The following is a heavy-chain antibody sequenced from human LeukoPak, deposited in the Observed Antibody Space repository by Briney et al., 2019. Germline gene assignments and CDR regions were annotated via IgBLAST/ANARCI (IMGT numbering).Heavy chain of an antibody. V-gene: IGHV4-4*07. J-gene: IGHJ4*02. D-gene: IGHD3-22*01. CDR2: IYTSGST. CDR1: GGSISSYY. Sequence: SETLSLTCTVSGGSISSYYWSWIRQPAGKGLEWIGRIYTSGSTNYNPSLKSRVTMSVDTSKNQFSLKLSSVTAADTAVYYCARYDSSGYYYYFDYWGQGTLVTVSS. CDR3: ARYDSSGYYYYFDY.